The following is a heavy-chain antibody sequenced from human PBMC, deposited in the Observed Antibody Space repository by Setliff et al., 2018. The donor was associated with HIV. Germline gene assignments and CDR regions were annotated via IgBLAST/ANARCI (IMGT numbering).Heavy chain of an antibody. V-gene: IGHV5-10-1*01. CDR1: GYSFTSYW. CDR2: IDPSDSYT. CDR3: ASAGEWLPRDY. Sequence: GESLKISCKGSGYSFTSYWISWVRQMPGKGLEWMGRIDPSDSYTNYSPSFQGHVTISADKSISTAYLQWSSLKASDTARYYCASAGEWLPRDYWGQGTLVTVSS. J-gene: IGHJ4*02. D-gene: IGHD5-12*01.